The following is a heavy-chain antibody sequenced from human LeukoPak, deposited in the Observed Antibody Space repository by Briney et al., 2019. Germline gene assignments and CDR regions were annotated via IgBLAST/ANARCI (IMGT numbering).Heavy chain of an antibody. D-gene: IGHD3-3*01. CDR1: GFTLSDYC. J-gene: IGHJ4*02. V-gene: IGHV3-11*01. CDR3: AREALFGVVDYFDY. CDR2: SSSSGSIN. Sequence: PGGSLRLSCAASGFTLSDYCMVWVRQAPGKGLEWVSLSSSSGSINYYADSVKGRFTVSRDNAKNSVYLQMNGLRAEDTAVYYCAREALFGVVDYFDYWGQGTLVSVSS.